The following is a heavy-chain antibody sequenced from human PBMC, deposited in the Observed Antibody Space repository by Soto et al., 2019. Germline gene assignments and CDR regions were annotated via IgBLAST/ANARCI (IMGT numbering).Heavy chain of an antibody. CDR1: GGSISSYY. D-gene: IGHD6-6*01. V-gene: IGHV4-59*01. CDR3: ARVGIAAHWFDP. CDR2: IYYSGST. J-gene: IGHJ5*02. Sequence: PSETLSLTCTVSGGSISSYYWSWIRQPPGKGLEWIGYIYYSGSTNYNPSLKSRVTISVDTSKNQFSLKLSSVTAADTAVYYCARVGIAAHWFDPWGQGTLVTVSS.